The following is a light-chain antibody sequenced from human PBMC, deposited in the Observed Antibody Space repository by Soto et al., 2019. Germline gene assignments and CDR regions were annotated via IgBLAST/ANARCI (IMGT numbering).Light chain of an antibody. CDR2: DDS. J-gene: IGLJ3*02. CDR1: NIGSKS. CDR3: QVWDRSSNHWV. V-gene: IGLV3-21*02. Sequence: SYELTQPPSVSVGPGQTATVTCGGRNIGSKSVHWYQQKPGQAPVLVVHDDSDRPSGIPGRFSGSNSGDTATLTISGVEAGDEADYYCQVWDRSSNHWVFGGGTQLTVL.